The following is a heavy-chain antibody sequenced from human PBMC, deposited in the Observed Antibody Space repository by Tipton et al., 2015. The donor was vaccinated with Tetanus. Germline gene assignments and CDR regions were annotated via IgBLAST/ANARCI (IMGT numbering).Heavy chain of an antibody. D-gene: IGHD1-26*01. CDR1: GGSISSSSYY. V-gene: IGHV4-39*01. CDR2: IYYSGST. CDR3: ARHPLVGATTDYYYGMDV. J-gene: IGHJ6*02. Sequence: TLSLTCTVSGGSISSSSYYWGWIRQPPGKGLEWIGSIYYSGSTYYNPSLKSRVTISVDTSKNQFSLKLSSVTAADTAVYYCARHPLVGATTDYYYGMDVWGQGTTVTVSS.